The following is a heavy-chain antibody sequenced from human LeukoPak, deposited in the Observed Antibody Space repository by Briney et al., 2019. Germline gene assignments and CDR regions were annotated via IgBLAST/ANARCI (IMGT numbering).Heavy chain of an antibody. CDR2: IYPGDSDT. CDR1: GYNFTNYW. J-gene: IGHJ4*02. CDR3: ASPASQLQVGATH. D-gene: IGHD1-26*01. V-gene: IGHV5-51*01. Sequence: GESLKISCKGSGYNFTNYWIGWVRQMPGKGLEWMGIIYPGDSDTRYSPSFQGQVTISADKSISTAYLQWSSLKASDTAMYYCASPASQLQVGATHWGQGTLVTVSS.